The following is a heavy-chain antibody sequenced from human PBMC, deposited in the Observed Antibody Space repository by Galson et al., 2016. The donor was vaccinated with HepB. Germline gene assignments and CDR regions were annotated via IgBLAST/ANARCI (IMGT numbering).Heavy chain of an antibody. CDR3: ATKPRYCSGENCYYFGMDV. CDR1: GVTFGSYI. Sequence: SVKVSCKASGVTFGSYIITWVRQAPGQGLEWMGGIIPIFHNVKSAQKFQGRVIITADASTSTAYMELSSLRPEDTAVYYCATKPRYCSGENCYYFGMDVWGQGTTVTVS. D-gene: IGHD2-15*01. V-gene: IGHV1-69*13. J-gene: IGHJ6*02. CDR2: IIPIFHNV.